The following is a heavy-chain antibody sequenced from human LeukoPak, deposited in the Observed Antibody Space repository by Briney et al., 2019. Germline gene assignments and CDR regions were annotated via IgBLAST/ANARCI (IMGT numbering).Heavy chain of an antibody. CDR3: AKDPGIAAAGGNWYFDL. V-gene: IGHV3-30*18. J-gene: IGHJ2*01. CDR2: ISYDGSNK. CDR1: GFTFSSYG. D-gene: IGHD6-13*01. Sequence: PGRSLRLSCAASGFTFSSYGMHWVRQAPGKGLEWVAVISYDGSNKYYADSVKGRFTISRDNSKNTLYLQMNSLRAEDTAVYYCAKDPGIAAAGGNWYFDLWGRGTLVTVSS.